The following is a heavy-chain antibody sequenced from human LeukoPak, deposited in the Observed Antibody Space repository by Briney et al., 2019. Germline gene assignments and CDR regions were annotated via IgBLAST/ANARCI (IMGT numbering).Heavy chain of an antibody. CDR1: GYTLTELS. V-gene: IGHV1-24*01. CDR3: ANPRRELLQGAYYFDY. J-gene: IGHJ4*02. D-gene: IGHD1-26*01. Sequence: GASVKVSCKVSGYTLTELSMHWVRQAPGKGLEWMGGFDPEDGETIYAQKFQGRVTMTEDTSTDTAYMELSSLRSEDTAVYYCANPRRELLQGAYYFDYWGQGTLVTVSS. CDR2: FDPEDGET.